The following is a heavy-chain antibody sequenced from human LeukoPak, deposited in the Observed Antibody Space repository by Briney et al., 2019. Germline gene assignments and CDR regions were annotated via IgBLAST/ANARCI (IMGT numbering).Heavy chain of an antibody. J-gene: IGHJ4*02. CDR1: GFTVSSNY. D-gene: IGHD3-3*01. V-gene: IGHV3-53*05. CDR2: IYSGGST. Sequence: PGGSLRLSCAASGFTVSSNYMSWVRQAPGKGLEWVSVIYSGGSTYYADSVKGRFTISRDNSKNTLYLQMNSLRAEDTAVYYCARDFYNSRGQLGVVPDYWGQGALVTVSS. CDR3: ARDFYNSRGQLGVVPDY.